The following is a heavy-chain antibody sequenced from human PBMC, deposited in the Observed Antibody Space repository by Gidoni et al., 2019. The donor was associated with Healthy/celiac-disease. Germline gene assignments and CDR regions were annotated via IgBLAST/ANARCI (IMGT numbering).Heavy chain of an antibody. CDR3: ASHDYGDSDAFDI. V-gene: IGHV3-72*01. Sequence: EVQLVESGGGLVQPGGSLRLSCAAAGFTFSAHYMDWVRQAPGKGLEWVVRTRNKANSYTTEYAASVKGRFTISRDDSKNSLYLQMNSLKTEDTAVYYCASHDYGDSDAFDIWGQGTMVTVSS. J-gene: IGHJ3*02. CDR1: GFTFSAHY. CDR2: TRNKANSYTT. D-gene: IGHD4-17*01.